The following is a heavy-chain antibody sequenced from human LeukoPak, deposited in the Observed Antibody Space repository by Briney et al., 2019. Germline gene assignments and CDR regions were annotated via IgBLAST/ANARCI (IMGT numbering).Heavy chain of an antibody. Sequence: PGGSLRLSCAASGFTFSSYGMHWVRQAPGKGLEWVAVISYDGSNKYYADSVKGRFTISRDNSKNTLYLQMNSLRAEDTAVYYCAKGPAAAIGAFDIWGQGTMVTVSS. CDR2: ISYDGSNK. J-gene: IGHJ3*02. CDR1: GFTFSSYG. CDR3: AKGPAAAIGAFDI. V-gene: IGHV3-30*18. D-gene: IGHD2-2*02.